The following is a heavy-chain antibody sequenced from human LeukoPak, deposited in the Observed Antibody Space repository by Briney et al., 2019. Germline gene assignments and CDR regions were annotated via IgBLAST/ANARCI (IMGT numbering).Heavy chain of an antibody. Sequence: SVKVSCKASGGTFSSYAISWVRQAPGQGLEWMGRIIPIFGTANYAQKFQGRVTITTDESTSTAYMELSSLRSEDTAVYYCAGTPYCSSTSCYTGAFDIWGQGTVVTVSS. CDR1: GGTFSSYA. J-gene: IGHJ3*02. CDR3: AGTPYCSSTSCYTGAFDI. V-gene: IGHV1-69*05. CDR2: IIPIFGTA. D-gene: IGHD2-2*02.